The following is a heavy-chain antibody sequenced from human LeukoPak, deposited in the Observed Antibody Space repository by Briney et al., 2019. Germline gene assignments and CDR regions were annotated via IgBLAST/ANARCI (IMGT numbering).Heavy chain of an antibody. D-gene: IGHD1-7*01. CDR1: GFTFSSYS. V-gene: IGHV3-15*01. Sequence: GGSLRLSCAASGFTFSSYSMNWVRQAPGKGLEWLGRIKSISYGGTIDYAAPVKGRFTISRDDSKNTLYLQMDSLETEDTAIYYCTRTWPGNTCFNFWGQGTLVTVSS. CDR2: IKSISYGGTI. J-gene: IGHJ4*02. CDR3: TRTWPGNTCFNF.